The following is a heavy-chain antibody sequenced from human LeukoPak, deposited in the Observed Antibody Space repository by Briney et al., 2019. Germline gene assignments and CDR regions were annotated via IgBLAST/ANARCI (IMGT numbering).Heavy chain of an antibody. CDR2: INPSSGGT. Sequence: ASVKVSCKASGYTFTGYYMHWVRQAPGQGLEWMGWINPSSGGTNYTQEFQGRVTMTRDTSITTAYMELSRLASDDTAVYYCARGHPYYFDYWGQGTLVTVSS. CDR1: GYTFTGYY. V-gene: IGHV1-2*02. J-gene: IGHJ4*02. CDR3: ARGHPYYFDY.